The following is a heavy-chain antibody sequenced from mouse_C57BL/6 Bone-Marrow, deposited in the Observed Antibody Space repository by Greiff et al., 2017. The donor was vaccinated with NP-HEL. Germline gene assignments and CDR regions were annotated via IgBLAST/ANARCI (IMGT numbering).Heavy chain of an antibody. CDR3: ARHPHYYGSIYDY. CDR1: GYTFTSYG. D-gene: IGHD1-1*01. CDR2: IYPRSGNT. J-gene: IGHJ2*01. V-gene: IGHV1-81*01. Sequence: QVQLQQSGAELARPGASVKLSCKASGYTFTSYGISWVKQRTGQGLEWIGEIYPRSGNTYYNEKLKGKATLTADKSSSTAYMELRSLTSEDSSVYFCARHPHYYGSIYDYWGQGATRTVSS.